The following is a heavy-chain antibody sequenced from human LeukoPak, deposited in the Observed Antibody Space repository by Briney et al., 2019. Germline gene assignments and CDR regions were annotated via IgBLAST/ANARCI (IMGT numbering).Heavy chain of an antibody. Sequence: PGGSLRLSCAASGFTFSSYAMSWVRQAPGKGLEWVSAISGSGGSTYYADSVKGRFTISRDNSKNTLYLQMNSLRAEDTAVYYCAKDALPYYYGSGSYYKDYWGQGTLVTVSS. V-gene: IGHV3-23*01. D-gene: IGHD3-10*01. J-gene: IGHJ4*02. CDR2: ISGSGGST. CDR1: GFTFSSYA. CDR3: AKDALPYYYGSGSYYKDY.